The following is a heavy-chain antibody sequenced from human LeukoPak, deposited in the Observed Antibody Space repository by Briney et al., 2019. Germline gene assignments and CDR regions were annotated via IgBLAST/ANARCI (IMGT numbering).Heavy chain of an antibody. CDR2: INHSGST. J-gene: IGHJ5*02. CDR1: GGSFSGYY. Sequence: NPSETLSLTCAVYGGSFSGYYWSWIRQPPGKGLEWIGEINHSGSTNYNPSLKSRVTISVDTSKNQFSLKLSSVTAADTAVYYCARIDIVVVPAASVRSGWFDPWGQGTLVTVSS. CDR3: ARIDIVVVPAASVRSGWFDP. V-gene: IGHV4-34*01. D-gene: IGHD2-2*01.